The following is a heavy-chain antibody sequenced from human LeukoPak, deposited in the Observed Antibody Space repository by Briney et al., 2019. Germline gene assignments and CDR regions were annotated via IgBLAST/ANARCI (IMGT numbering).Heavy chain of an antibody. Sequence: ASVKVSCKASGYTVSDYFIHWVRQAPGRGLEWMGRINPNSGGTEYAQNFQGRATMTRDTSISASYMELNRLTSDDTAIYYCARNLSSTSNWELDYWGQGTLVTVSP. V-gene: IGHV1-2*06. D-gene: IGHD7-27*01. CDR3: ARNLSSTSNWELDY. CDR1: GYTVSDYF. J-gene: IGHJ4*02. CDR2: INPNSGGT.